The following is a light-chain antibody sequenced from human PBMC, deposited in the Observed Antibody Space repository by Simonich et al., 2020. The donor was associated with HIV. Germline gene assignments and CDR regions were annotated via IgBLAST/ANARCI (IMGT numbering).Light chain of an antibody. Sequence: DIQMTQSPSTLSASVGNRVTITCRAIQNIRSWLAWYQQKPGKAPKLLIYQASSLESGVPSRFSGSGSGTEFTLTIRSLQPDDFATYYCQQYNSYSYTFGQGTKLEIK. V-gene: IGKV1-5*03. CDR3: QQYNSYSYT. CDR1: QNIRSW. J-gene: IGKJ2*01. CDR2: QAS.